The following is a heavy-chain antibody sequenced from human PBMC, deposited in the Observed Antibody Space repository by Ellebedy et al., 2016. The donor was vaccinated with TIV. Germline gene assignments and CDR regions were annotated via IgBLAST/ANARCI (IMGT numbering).Heavy chain of an antibody. CDR3: ARDRDDSYGDYVDY. CDR1: SDFFNSPMYS. V-gene: IGHV4-39*02. CDR2: LSYSTYT. Sequence: SETLSLXXTFSSDFFNSPMYSLAWHRQPPGKGLEWIASLSYSTYTFYSPSFQSRVAMSIDTSKSQFSLKLSSVTAADTAIYYCARDRDDSYGDYVDYWGQGILVTVSS. D-gene: IGHD3-22*01. J-gene: IGHJ4*02.